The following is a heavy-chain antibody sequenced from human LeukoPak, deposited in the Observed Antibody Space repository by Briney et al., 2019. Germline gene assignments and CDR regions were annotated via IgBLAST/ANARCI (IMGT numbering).Heavy chain of an antibody. J-gene: IGHJ4*02. CDR2: INPSGGST. CDR1: GYTFTSYY. Sequence: WASVKVSCKASGYTFTSYYMHWVRQAPGQGLEWMGIINPSGGSTSYAQKFQGRVTMTRDMSTSTVYMELSSLRSEDTAVYYCARDAPNRGSVDYWGQGTLVTVSS. V-gene: IGHV1-46*01. CDR3: ARDAPNRGSVDY. D-gene: IGHD1-14*01.